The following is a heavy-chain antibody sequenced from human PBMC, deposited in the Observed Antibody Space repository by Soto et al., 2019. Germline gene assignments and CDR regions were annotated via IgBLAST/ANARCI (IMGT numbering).Heavy chain of an antibody. Sequence: QVRLEQSGAEVKKPGASMKIACKGSGYTFTNYAVIWMRQAPGQRLEWMGRINTENGNTKYSEKFKGRATITRDTPAGAAYMELNSRRAEDTAVYYCTRDKGYVDSWGQGTLVTVSS. V-gene: IGHV1-3*04. J-gene: IGHJ5*01. CDR3: TRDKGYVDS. D-gene: IGHD1-1*01. CDR1: GYTFTNYA. CDR2: INTENGNT.